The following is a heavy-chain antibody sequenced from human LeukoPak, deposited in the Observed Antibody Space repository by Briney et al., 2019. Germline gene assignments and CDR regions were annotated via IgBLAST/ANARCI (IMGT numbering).Heavy chain of an antibody. J-gene: IGHJ3*02. CDR2: ISSSSSTI. Sequence: GGSLRLSCAASGFTFSSYGMHWVRQAPGKGLEWVSYISSSSSTIYYADSVKGRFTISRDNAKNSLYLQMNSLRAEDTAVYYCARDDPYCSSTSCFGDIWGQGTMVTVSS. CDR1: GFTFSSYG. CDR3: ARDDPYCSSTSCFGDI. D-gene: IGHD2-2*01. V-gene: IGHV3-48*01.